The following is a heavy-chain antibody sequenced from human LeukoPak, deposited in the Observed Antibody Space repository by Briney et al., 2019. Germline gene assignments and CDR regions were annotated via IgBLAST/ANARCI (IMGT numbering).Heavy chain of an antibody. CDR2: IVVGSGNT. D-gene: IGHD1-26*01. CDR3: AAFGIVGAHNWFDP. J-gene: IGHJ5*02. V-gene: IGHV1-58*02. CDR1: GFTFTSSA. Sequence: ASMKVSCKASGFTFTSSAMQWVRQARGQRLEWIGWIVVGSGNTNYAQKFQERVTITRDMSTSTAYMELSSLRSEDTAVYYCAAFGIVGAHNWFDPWGQGTLVTVSS.